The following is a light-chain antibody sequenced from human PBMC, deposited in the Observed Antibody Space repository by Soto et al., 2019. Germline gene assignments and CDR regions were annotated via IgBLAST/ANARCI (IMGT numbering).Light chain of an antibody. CDR3: QQFGSSPGFT. V-gene: IGKV3-20*01. J-gene: IGKJ3*01. CDR2: AAS. CDR1: QSINNRY. Sequence: EIVSTQSPGTLSLSPGERATLSCRASQSINNRYLAWYQQKPGQAPRLLIYAASSRATGIPDRFSGSGSGTDFTLTISGLQPDDFAVYYCQQFGSSPGFTFGPGTKVDIK.